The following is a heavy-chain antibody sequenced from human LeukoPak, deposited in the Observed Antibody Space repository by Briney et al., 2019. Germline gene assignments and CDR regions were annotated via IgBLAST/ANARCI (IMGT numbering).Heavy chain of an antibody. CDR1: GGSISRYY. D-gene: IGHD3-10*01. CDR3: AKTAKYYYGSETYYFFEY. CDR2: ISYTGST. J-gene: IGHJ4*02. Sequence: SETLSLTCTVSGGSISRYYWSWIRQHPGNGLEWIGYISYTGSTTYNSSLKSRVTISLDTSQNQFSLKLTSVTPADTAVYYCAKTAKYYYGSETYYFFEYWGQGTLVTVSS. V-gene: IGHV4-59*01.